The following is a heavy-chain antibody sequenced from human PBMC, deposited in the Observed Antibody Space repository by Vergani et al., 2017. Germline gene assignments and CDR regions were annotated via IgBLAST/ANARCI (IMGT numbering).Heavy chain of an antibody. V-gene: IGHV4-61*02. Sequence: QVQLQASGPGRVKPSQTLSLTCPMSGGSISAGYYFWSWIRQPAGKGLEWLGHISASGNASHSPSLKTRVSMSVDTSKNPFSLTVTSVTAADTAIYFCARRSGGYYSGGKVHPLRTAFDVWGHGTVVTVSS. CDR2: ISASGNA. CDR3: ARRSGGYYSGGKVHPLRTAFDV. D-gene: IGHD2-15*01. J-gene: IGHJ3*01. CDR1: GGSISAGYYF.